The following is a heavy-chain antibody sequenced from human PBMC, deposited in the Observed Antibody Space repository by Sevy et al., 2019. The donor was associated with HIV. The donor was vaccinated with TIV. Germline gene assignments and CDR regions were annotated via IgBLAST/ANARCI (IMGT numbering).Heavy chain of an antibody. CDR2: ISGSGGST. CDR1: GFTFSSYA. D-gene: IGHD3-3*01. Sequence: GGSLRLSCAASGFTFSSYAMSWVRQAPGKGLQWVSVISGSGGSTYYADSVKGRFTIFRDNSKNTMYLQMNSLRAEDTAVYYCARRPDFGVVIPTGVMDVWAQGTTVTVSS. CDR3: ARRPDFGVVIPTGVMDV. V-gene: IGHV3-23*01. J-gene: IGHJ6*02.